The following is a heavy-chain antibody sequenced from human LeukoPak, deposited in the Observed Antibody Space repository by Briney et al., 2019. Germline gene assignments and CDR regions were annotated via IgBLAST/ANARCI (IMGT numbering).Heavy chain of an antibody. V-gene: IGHV1-18*01. CDR2: VSAYNINT. D-gene: IGHD4-17*01. CDR1: GYTFTSYG. Sequence: APVKVSCKASGYTFTSYGIGWVRQAPGQGLEWMGWVSAYNINTQYAQKVQGRATMTTDTSTSTAYMELRSLKSDDTAIYYCARAWGLYGDYSYFDSWGQGTLLTVSS. CDR3: ARAWGLYGDYSYFDS. J-gene: IGHJ4*02.